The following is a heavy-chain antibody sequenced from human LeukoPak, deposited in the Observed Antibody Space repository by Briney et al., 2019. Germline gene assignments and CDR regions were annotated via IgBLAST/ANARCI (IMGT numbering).Heavy chain of an antibody. CDR3: TLRYSSGWYLSAY. CDR1: GFTFSSYA. V-gene: IGHV3-23*01. J-gene: IGHJ4*02. D-gene: IGHD6-19*01. Sequence: GGSLRLSCAASGFTFSSYAMSWVRQAPGKGLEWVSAISGSGGSTYYADSVKGRFTISRDNSKNTLYLQMNSLRAEDTAVYYCTLRYSSGWYLSAYWGQGTLVTVSS. CDR2: ISGSGGST.